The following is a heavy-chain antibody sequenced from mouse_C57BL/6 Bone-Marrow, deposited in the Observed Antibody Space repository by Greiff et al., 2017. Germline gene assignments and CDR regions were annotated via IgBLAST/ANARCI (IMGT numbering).Heavy chain of an antibody. CDR3: AKRHYYGISFLAY. J-gene: IGHJ3*01. D-gene: IGHD1-1*01. Sequence: VQRVESGPGLVAPSQSLSITCTVSGFSLTSYGVDWVRQPPGKGLEWLGVIWGGGSTNYNSALMSRLSISKDNSKSQVFLIMNSLQTDNTAMYYCAKRHYYGISFLAYWGQGTLVTVSA. CDR1: GFSLTSYG. V-gene: IGHV2-9*01. CDR2: IWGGGST.